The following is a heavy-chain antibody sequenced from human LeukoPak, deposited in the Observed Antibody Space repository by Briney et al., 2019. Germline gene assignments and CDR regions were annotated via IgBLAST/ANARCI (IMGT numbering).Heavy chain of an antibody. Sequence: SQTLSLTCAVSGGSISSGGYSWSWIRQPPGKGLEWIGYTYHSGSTYYNPSLKSRVTISVDRSKNQFSLKLSSVTAADTAVYYCARGVVVPAANWFDPWGQGTLVTVSS. D-gene: IGHD2-2*01. V-gene: IGHV4-30-2*01. CDR3: ARGVVVPAANWFDP. J-gene: IGHJ5*02. CDR2: TYHSGST. CDR1: GGSISSGGYS.